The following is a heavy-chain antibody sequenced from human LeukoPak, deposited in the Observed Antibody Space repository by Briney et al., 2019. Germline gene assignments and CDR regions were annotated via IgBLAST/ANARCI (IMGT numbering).Heavy chain of an antibody. D-gene: IGHD1-14*01. V-gene: IGHV3-43*02. Sequence: GGSLRLSCAASGFSFDDSAMYWVRQAPGKGLEWVSLISGDGGSTYYADSLKGRFTISRDNSKNTLYLQMDSLRAEDTALYYCAKGSGINHYHWIDPWGQGTLVTVSS. J-gene: IGHJ5*02. CDR2: ISGDGGST. CDR3: AKGSGINHYHWIDP. CDR1: GFSFDDSA.